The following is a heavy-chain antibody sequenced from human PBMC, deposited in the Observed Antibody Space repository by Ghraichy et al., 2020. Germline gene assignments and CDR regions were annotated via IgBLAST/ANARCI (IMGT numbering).Heavy chain of an antibody. D-gene: IGHD4-23*01. V-gene: IGHV3-48*02. CDR2: ITGSGRTK. Sequence: GGSLRLSCVGSGFPFSSYSFNWVRQSPGKGLEWVSYITGSGRTKSYADSVKGRFTISRDKAQNSLYLQMNSLRDEDTAVYYCARGSRVVRFYYYDGMDVWGQGTTVTVSS. CDR1: GFPFSSYS. J-gene: IGHJ6*02. CDR3: ARGSRVVRFYYYDGMDV.